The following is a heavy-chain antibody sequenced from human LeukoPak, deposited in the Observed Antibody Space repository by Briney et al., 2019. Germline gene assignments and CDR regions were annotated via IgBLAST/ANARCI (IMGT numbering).Heavy chain of an antibody. Sequence: ASVKVSCKGSGYTFTYAVGGVRQAPGQGLEWMGWINPTNGNTNYAQKLQGRVTMTTDTSTSTAYMELRSLRSDDTAVYYCARDGYFDYWGQGTLVTVSS. CDR1: GYTFTYA. CDR3: ARDGYFDY. V-gene: IGHV1-18*01. J-gene: IGHJ4*02. CDR2: INPTNGNT.